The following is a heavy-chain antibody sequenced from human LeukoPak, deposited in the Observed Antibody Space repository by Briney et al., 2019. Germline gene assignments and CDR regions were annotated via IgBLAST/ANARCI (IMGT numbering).Heavy chain of an antibody. J-gene: IGHJ4*02. D-gene: IGHD3-22*01. V-gene: IGHV3-9*01. CDR2: ISWNSGSI. CDR3: AKDTGCYYDSSNYWV. CDR1: GFTFDDYA. Sequence: GGSLRLSCAASGFTFDDYAMHWVRQPPGKGLEWVSGISWNSGSIGYADSVKGRFTISRDNAKNSLYLQMNSLRAEDTALYYCAKDTGCYYDSSNYWVWGQGTLVTVSS.